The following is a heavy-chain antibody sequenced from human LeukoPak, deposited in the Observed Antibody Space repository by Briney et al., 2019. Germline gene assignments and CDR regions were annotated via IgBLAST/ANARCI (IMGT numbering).Heavy chain of an antibody. D-gene: IGHD6-19*01. Sequence: SETLSLTCTVSSYSISRGYYWGWIRQPPGKGLEWIGSIYYSGSTYYNPSLKSRVTISVDTSKNQFSLKLSSVTAADTAVYYCARRGPVAGTESFDYWGQGTLVTVSS. CDR1: SYSISRGYY. CDR3: ARRGPVAGTESFDY. J-gene: IGHJ4*02. V-gene: IGHV4-38-2*02. CDR2: IYYSGST.